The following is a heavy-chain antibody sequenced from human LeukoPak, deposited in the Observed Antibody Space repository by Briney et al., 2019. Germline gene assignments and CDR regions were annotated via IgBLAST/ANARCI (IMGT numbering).Heavy chain of an antibody. Sequence: GRSLRLSCAASGFTFSSYVMNWVRQAPGKGLEWVSVISGGGGSTYYADSVKGRFTTSRDNSKNTLFLQMNSLRAEDTAVYYCAKGGYCSSTSCYVGWFDPWSQGTLVTVSS. CDR3: AKGGYCSSTSCYVGWFDP. V-gene: IGHV3-23*01. D-gene: IGHD2-2*01. CDR2: ISGGGGST. J-gene: IGHJ5*02. CDR1: GFTFSSYV.